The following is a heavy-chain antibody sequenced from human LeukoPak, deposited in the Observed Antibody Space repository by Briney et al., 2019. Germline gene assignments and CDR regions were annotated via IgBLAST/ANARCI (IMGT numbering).Heavy chain of an antibody. CDR1: GFTFSSYS. CDR2: ISSSSSYI. CDR3: AGNTGSPGWFDP. Sequence: RSGGSLRLSCAASGFTFSSYSMNWVRQAPGKGLEWVPSISSSSSYIYYADSVKGRFTISRDNAKNSLYLQMDSLRAEDTAVYYCAGNTGSPGWFDPWGQGTLVTVSS. D-gene: IGHD3-10*01. J-gene: IGHJ5*02. V-gene: IGHV3-21*01.